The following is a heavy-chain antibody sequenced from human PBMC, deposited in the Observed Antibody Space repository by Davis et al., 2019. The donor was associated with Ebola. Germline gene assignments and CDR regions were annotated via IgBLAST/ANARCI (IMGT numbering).Heavy chain of an antibody. CDR3: ARDRPTKGRFLGWAQGHYYYMDV. D-gene: IGHD3-3*01. CDR1: GFTSSSYA. Sequence: PGGSLRPSCAASGFTSSSYAMSWVRQAPGKGLEWVSAISGSGGSTYYADSVKGRFTTSRDNSKNTLYRQMNSLRAGGTAVYYCARDRPTKGRFLGWAQGHYYYMDVWGKGTTVTVSS. CDR2: ISGSGGST. V-gene: IGHV3-23*01. J-gene: IGHJ6*03.